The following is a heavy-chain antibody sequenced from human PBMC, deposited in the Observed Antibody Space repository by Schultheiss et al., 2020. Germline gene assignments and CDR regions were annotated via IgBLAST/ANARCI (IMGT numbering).Heavy chain of an antibody. D-gene: IGHD6-6*01. J-gene: IGHJ5*02. V-gene: IGHV4-34*01. Sequence: SETLSLTCAVYGGSFSGYYWSWIRQPPGKGLEWIGEINHSGSTNYNPSLKSRVTISVDTSKNQFSLKLSSVTAADTAVYYCARTTARPGNWFDPWGQGTLVTVSS. CDR1: GGSFSGYY. CDR2: INHSGST. CDR3: ARTTARPGNWFDP.